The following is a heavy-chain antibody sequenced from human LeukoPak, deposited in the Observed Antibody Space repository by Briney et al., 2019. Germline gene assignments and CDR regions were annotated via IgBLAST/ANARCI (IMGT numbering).Heavy chain of an antibody. Sequence: SETLSLTCTVSGGSITGYYWSWIRQPPGKGLEWIEHINYSGSTKYNPSLNSRVTISVDTSKNQFSLKLSSVTAADTAEYYCARDRGFCSGDSCYTRMDVWGQGTTVTVSS. CDR2: INYSGST. D-gene: IGHD2-15*01. J-gene: IGHJ6*02. CDR1: GGSITGYY. V-gene: IGHV4-59*01. CDR3: ARDRGFCSGDSCYTRMDV.